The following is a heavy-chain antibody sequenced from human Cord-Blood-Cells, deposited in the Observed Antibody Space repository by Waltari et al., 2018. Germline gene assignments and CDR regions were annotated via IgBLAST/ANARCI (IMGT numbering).Heavy chain of an antibody. CDR1: GGSISSSSYY. CDR2: IYYSGST. CDR3: AGLPPGGSSDY. J-gene: IGHJ4*02. V-gene: IGHV4-39*01. Sequence: QLQLQESGPGLVKPSETLSLTCTVSGGSISSSSYYWGWIRQPPGKGLEWIGGIYYSGSTYYNPSLKSRVTISVDTSKNQFSLKLSSVTAADTAVYYCAGLPPGGSSDYWGQGTLVTVSS. D-gene: IGHD6-6*01.